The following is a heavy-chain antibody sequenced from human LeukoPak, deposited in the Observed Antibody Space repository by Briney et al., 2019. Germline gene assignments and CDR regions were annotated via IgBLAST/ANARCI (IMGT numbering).Heavy chain of an antibody. CDR3: AKEYLEWFPMDV. Sequence: GGSLRLSCAASGFTFSNYWMSWVRQAPGKGLEWVAFIRYDGSNTYYVDSVKGRFTISRDNSKNTLYLQMNSLRAEDTAVYYCAKEYLEWFPMDVWGKGTKVTISS. J-gene: IGHJ6*03. CDR2: IRYDGSNT. V-gene: IGHV3-30*02. D-gene: IGHD3-9*01. CDR1: GFTFSNYW.